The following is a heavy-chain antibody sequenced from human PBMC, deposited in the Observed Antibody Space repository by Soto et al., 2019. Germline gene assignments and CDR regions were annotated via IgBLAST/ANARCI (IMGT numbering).Heavy chain of an antibody. D-gene: IGHD3-22*01. J-gene: IGHJ4*02. CDR1: GNSFITYG. CDR3: ARGPTDYYDKSGDYCLDY. Sequence: QVQLVQSGAEVKKPGASVMVSCKGSGNSFITYGMSWVRQAPGQGLEWVGWISTYNGNTKYVESLQGRVTMTTDTTTSTAYMELRSLRSDDTAVYYCARGPTDYYDKSGDYCLDYWGQGTLVTVSP. CDR2: ISTYNGNT. V-gene: IGHV1-18*01.